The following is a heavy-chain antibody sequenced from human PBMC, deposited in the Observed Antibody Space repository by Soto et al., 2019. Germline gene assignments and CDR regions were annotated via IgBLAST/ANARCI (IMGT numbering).Heavy chain of an antibody. CDR2: IWYDGSNK. CDR3: ARYEGFTLY. CDR1: GFTFSSYG. Sequence: QVQLVESGGGVVQPGRSLRLSCAASGFTFSSYGMYWVRQAPGKGLEWVAVIWYDGSNKYYEDSMKGRFTISRDNSKNTLYLQMNRLRAEDTAVYYCARYEGFTLYWGQGTLLTVSS. J-gene: IGHJ4*02. D-gene: IGHD2-15*01. V-gene: IGHV3-33*01.